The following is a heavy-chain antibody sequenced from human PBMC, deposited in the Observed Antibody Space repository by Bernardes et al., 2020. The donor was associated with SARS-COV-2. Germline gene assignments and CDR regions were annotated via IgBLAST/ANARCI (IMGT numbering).Heavy chain of an antibody. CDR2: INCNGGST. D-gene: IGHD3-10*01. CDR3: ARHPPLLWFGEFDY. V-gene: IGHV3-20*01. CDR1: GFTFSSYG. J-gene: IGHJ4*02. Sequence: GGSLRLSCAASGFTFSSYGMSWVRQAPGKVLEWVSGINCNGGSTGYADSVKGRFTISRDNAKNSLYLQMNSLRAEDTALYHCARHPPLLWFGEFDYWGQGTLVTVSS.